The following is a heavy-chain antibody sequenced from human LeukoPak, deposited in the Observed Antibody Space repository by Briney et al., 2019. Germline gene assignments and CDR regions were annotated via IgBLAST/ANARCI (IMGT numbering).Heavy chain of an antibody. V-gene: IGHV4-30-2*01. Sequence: SQTLSLTCAVSGGSISSGGYSWSWIRQPPGKGLEGIGNIYHSGSTYYNPSLKSRVTISVDRSKNQFSLKLSSVTAADTAVYYCARSPLVYSSGWYGNYFDYWGQGTLVTVSS. CDR2: IYHSGST. D-gene: IGHD6-19*01. CDR1: GGSISSGGYS. CDR3: ARSPLVYSSGWYGNYFDY. J-gene: IGHJ4*02.